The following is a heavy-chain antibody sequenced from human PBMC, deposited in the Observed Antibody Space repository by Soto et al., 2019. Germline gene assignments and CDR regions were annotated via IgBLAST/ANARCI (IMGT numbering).Heavy chain of an antibody. CDR3: AKDSSYCSGGSCNSYYFDY. Sequence: GGSLRGTCVAPGVTRSSYGMSWVRQATGKGLEWVSASSGSGGSTYYADSVKGRFTISRDNSKNTLYLQMNSLRAEDTAVYYCAKDSSYCSGGSCNSYYFDYWGQGTLVTVSS. CDR1: GVTRSSYG. CDR2: SSGSGGST. V-gene: IGHV3-23*01. J-gene: IGHJ4*02. D-gene: IGHD2-15*01.